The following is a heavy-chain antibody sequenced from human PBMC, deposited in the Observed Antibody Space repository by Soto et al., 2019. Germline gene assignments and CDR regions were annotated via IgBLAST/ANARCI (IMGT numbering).Heavy chain of an antibody. Sequence: GESLKISCKASGYSFTSYWIGWVRQMPGKGLECMGIIYPSDSDTKYSPSFQGQVTISVDKSISTAYLQWSSLKASDTAMYSCVRATGASTNYFDYWGQGALVTVSS. CDR1: GYSFTSYW. J-gene: IGHJ4*01. V-gene: IGHV5-51*01. CDR2: IYPSDSDT. D-gene: IGHD7-27*01. CDR3: VRATGASTNYFDY.